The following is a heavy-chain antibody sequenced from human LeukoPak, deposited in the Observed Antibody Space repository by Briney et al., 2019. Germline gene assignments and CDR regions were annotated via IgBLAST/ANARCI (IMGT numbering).Heavy chain of an antibody. V-gene: IGHV1-18*04. CDR1: GSTFTSYG. D-gene: IGHD6-13*01. Sequence: ASVKVSCKASGSTFTSYGISWVRQATGQRLEWIGWISAYNGNTNYAQKLQGRVTMTTDTSKSTVYMELRSLTSDDTAVYYCASHPCSNSWACFDYWGQGTLVTVSS. CDR2: ISAYNGNT. CDR3: ASHPCSNSWACFDY. J-gene: IGHJ4*02.